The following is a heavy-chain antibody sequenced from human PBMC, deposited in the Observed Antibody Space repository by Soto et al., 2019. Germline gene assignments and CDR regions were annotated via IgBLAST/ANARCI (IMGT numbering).Heavy chain of an antibody. D-gene: IGHD3-16*01. CDR1: GFTFSSYG. Sequence: QVQLVESGGGVVQPGRSLRLSCAASGFTFSSYGMHWVRQAPGKGLEWVAVIWYDGSNKYYADSVKGRFTISRDNSKNPLYLQMNSLRAEYTAVYYCARDLTPGGTHYYGMDVWGQGTTVTVSS. CDR2: IWYDGSNK. V-gene: IGHV3-33*01. J-gene: IGHJ6*02. CDR3: ARDLTPGGTHYYGMDV.